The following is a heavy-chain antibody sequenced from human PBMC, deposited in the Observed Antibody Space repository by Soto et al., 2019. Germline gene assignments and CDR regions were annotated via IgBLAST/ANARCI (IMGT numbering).Heavy chain of an antibody. J-gene: IGHJ2*01. D-gene: IGHD2-2*01. CDR1: GFTFINYA. V-gene: IGHV3-23*01. Sequence: EVQWLESGGCLVQPGGSLRLSCVGSGFTFINYAMNWVRQPPGKGLEWVSTISGGGDRPFDADTVKGRFSIPRYNSKNTVNLQMNSLRAHDTDVYYCARKVMGSTSRPDLWYFDLWGSGTLVTVSS. CDR2: ISGGGDRP. CDR3: ARKVMGSTSRPDLWYFDL.